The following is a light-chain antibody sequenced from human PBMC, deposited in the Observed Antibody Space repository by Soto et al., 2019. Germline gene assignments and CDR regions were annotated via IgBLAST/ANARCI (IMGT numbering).Light chain of an antibody. CDR1: SSDVGGYNY. J-gene: IGLJ1*01. V-gene: IGLV2-8*01. CDR3: SSYGGSSNYV. Sequence: QSVLTQPPSASGSPGQSVTISCTGTSSDVGGYNYVSWYQQPPGKAPKLMIYEVSKRPSGVPDRFSGSKSGNTASLTVSGLQAEDEADYYCSSYGGSSNYVFGTGTKVTVL. CDR2: EVS.